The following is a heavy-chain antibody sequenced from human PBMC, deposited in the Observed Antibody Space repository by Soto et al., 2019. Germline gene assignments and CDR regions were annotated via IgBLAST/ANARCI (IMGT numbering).Heavy chain of an antibody. Sequence: EVQLVESGGGLVQPGGSLRLSCAASGFTFSSYWMSWVRQAPGKGLEWVANIKQDGSEKYYVDSVKGRFTISRDNAKNSLYLQMNSLRAEDTAVYYCARGLPYYYDSSGYLDYWGQGTLVTVSS. CDR2: IKQDGSEK. V-gene: IGHV3-7*03. CDR1: GFTFSSYW. J-gene: IGHJ4*02. CDR3: ARGLPYYYDSSGYLDY. D-gene: IGHD3-22*01.